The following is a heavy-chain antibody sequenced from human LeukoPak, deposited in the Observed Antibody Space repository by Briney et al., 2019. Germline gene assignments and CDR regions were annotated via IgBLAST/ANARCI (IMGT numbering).Heavy chain of an antibody. J-gene: IGHJ4*02. CDR1: GFTFSSYA. Sequence: GGSLRLSCAASGFTFSSYAMSWVRQAPGKGLEWVSAISGSGGSTYYADSVKGRFTISRDNSKNTLYLQMNSLRAEDTAVYYCANHLACGSTSCPSFDDWGQGTLVTVSS. CDR3: ANHLACGSTSCPSFDD. CDR2: ISGSGGST. V-gene: IGHV3-23*01. D-gene: IGHD2-2*01.